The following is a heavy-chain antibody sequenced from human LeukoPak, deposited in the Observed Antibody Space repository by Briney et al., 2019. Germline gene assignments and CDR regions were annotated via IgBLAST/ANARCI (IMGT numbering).Heavy chain of an antibody. J-gene: IGHJ3*02. CDR1: GFTVSSNY. Sequence: GGSLRLSCAASGFTVSSNYMSWVRQAPGKGLERVSVIYSGSSTDYKDSVKDRFIISRDNSKNTLYLQMNSLRAEDTSVYYCAKEMATMNAFDIWGQGTMVTVSS. D-gene: IGHD5-24*01. CDR3: AKEMATMNAFDI. CDR2: IYSGSST. V-gene: IGHV3-66*01.